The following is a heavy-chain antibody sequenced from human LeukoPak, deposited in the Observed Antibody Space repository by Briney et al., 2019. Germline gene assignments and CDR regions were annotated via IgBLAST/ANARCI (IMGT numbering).Heavy chain of an antibody. CDR1: GYTFTSYG. CDR3: ARGGFTYYDFWSGKHTRDAFDI. V-gene: IGHV1-18*01. J-gene: IGHJ3*02. D-gene: IGHD3-3*01. CDR2: ISGYNAKT. Sequence: ASVKVSCKTSGYTFTSYGISWVRQAPGQGLEWMGWISGYNAKTDYAQKLQGRVTMTTDTSTSTVYMELRSLRSDDTAVYYCARGGFTYYDFWSGKHTRDAFDIWGQGTMVTVSS.